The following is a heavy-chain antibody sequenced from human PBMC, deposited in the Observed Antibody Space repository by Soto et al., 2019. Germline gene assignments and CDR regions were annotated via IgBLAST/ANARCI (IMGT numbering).Heavy chain of an antibody. CDR2: MNPNSGNT. Sequence: GASVKVSCKASGYTFTSYDINWVRQATGQGLEWMGWMNPNSGNTGYAQKFQGRVTMTRNTSISTAYMDLSSLRSEDTAVYYCARGRRSSSALDVWGKGTTVTVSS. CDR3: ARGRRSSSALDV. J-gene: IGHJ6*04. D-gene: IGHD6-13*01. CDR1: GYTFTSYD. V-gene: IGHV1-8*01.